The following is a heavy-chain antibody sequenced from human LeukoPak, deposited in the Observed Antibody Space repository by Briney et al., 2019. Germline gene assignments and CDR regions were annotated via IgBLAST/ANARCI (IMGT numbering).Heavy chain of an antibody. CDR3: ARGPNSNWSGLDF. D-gene: IGHD6-6*01. J-gene: IGHJ4*02. CDR1: GFTFSAFG. V-gene: IGHV3-23*01. Sequence: PGGSLRLSCAASGFTFSAFGMNWVRQAPGKGLEWVSTITNSGGSTYYVDSVKGRFTISRVNAKNTLYLQVNNLRAEDTVVYYCARGPNSNWSGLDFWGQGTLLTVSS. CDR2: ITNSGGST.